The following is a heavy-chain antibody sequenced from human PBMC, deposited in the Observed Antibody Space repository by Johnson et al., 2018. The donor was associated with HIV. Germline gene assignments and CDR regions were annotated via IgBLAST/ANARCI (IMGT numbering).Heavy chain of an antibody. D-gene: IGHD4-11*01. J-gene: IGHJ3*02. CDR2: IYSGDTT. Sequence: VQLVESGGGLVQPGGSLRLSCAASGFTVSSNYMSWVRQAPGKGLVWVSVIYSGDTTYYADSVKDRFTISRDNSKNTLYLQMNSLRAEDTALYYCARAYSYDAFDIWGQGTMVTVSS. CDR1: GFTVSSNY. CDR3: ARAYSYDAFDI. V-gene: IGHV3-66*01.